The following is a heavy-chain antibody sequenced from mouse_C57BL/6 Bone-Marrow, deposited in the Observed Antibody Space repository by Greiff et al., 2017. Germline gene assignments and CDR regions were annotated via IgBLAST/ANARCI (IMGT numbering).Heavy chain of an antibody. CDR1: GFNIKDDY. D-gene: IGHD1-1*01. Sequence: EVNVVESGAELVRPGASVKLSCTASGFNIKDDYMHWVKQRPEQGLEWIGWIDPENGDTEYASKFQGKATITADTSSNTAYLQLSSLTSEDTAVYYCTGDYYGSSLDYWGQGTTLTVSS. J-gene: IGHJ2*01. CDR3: TGDYYGSSLDY. CDR2: IDPENGDT. V-gene: IGHV14-4*01.